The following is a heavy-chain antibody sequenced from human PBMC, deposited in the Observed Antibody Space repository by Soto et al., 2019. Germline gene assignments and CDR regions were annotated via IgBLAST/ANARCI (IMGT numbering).Heavy chain of an antibody. CDR1: GFTFSSYW. CDR3: AREGNVVVVPAAISPLFDY. D-gene: IGHD2-2*01. J-gene: IGHJ4*02. Sequence: VQLVESGGGLVQPGGSLRLSCAASGFTFSSYWMHWVRQAPGKGLVWVSRINSDGSSISYADSVKGRFTISRDNAKNTLYLQMNSLRAEDTAVYYCAREGNVVVVPAAISPLFDYWGQGTLDTVSS. CDR2: INSDGSSI. V-gene: IGHV3-74*01.